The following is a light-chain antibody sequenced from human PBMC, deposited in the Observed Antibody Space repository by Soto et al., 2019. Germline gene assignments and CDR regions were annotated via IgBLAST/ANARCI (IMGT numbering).Light chain of an antibody. Sequence: AIRMTQSPSSLSASTGDRVTITCRASQGISSYLAWYQQKPGKAPKLLIYAASTLQSGVPSRLSVSGSGTDFTLTISCLQSEDFATYYCQQYYSYPLTFGGGTKVEI. V-gene: IGKV1-8*01. CDR1: QGISSY. J-gene: IGKJ4*01. CDR3: QQYYSYPLT. CDR2: AAS.